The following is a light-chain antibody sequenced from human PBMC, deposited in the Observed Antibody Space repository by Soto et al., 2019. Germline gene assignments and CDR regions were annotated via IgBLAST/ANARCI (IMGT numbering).Light chain of an antibody. V-gene: IGKV3-20*01. Sequence: EIVLTQSPGTLSLSPGERTTLSCRASQSVSSDDLAWYQQKPGQTPKVLIYRASSRATGIPDRFSGSGSGTDFTLTISRLEPEDFAVYYWQQYGSSPLTVGGGTKVEIK. CDR2: RAS. CDR3: QQYGSSPLT. J-gene: IGKJ4*01. CDR1: QSVSSDD.